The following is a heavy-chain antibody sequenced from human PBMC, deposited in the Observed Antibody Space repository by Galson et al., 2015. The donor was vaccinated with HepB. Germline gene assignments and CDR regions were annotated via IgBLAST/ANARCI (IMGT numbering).Heavy chain of an antibody. J-gene: IGHJ5*02. CDR3: ARDGAPGSQLPVNWFDP. CDR1: GYTFTGYY. D-gene: IGHD2-2*01. Sequence: SVKVSCKASGYTFTGYYMHWVRQAPGQGLEWMGRINPNSGGTNYAQKFQGRVTMTRDTSISTAYMELSRLRSDDTAVYYCARDGAPGSQLPVNWFDPWGQGTLVTVSS. CDR2: INPNSGGT. V-gene: IGHV1-2*06.